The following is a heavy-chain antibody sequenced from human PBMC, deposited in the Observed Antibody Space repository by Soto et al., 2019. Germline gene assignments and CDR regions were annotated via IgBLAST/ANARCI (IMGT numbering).Heavy chain of an antibody. CDR1: GFTFSSYA. Sequence: GGSLRLSCAASGFTFSSYAMSWVRQAPGKGLEWVSAISGSGGSTYYADSVKGRFTISRDNSKNTLYLQMNSLRAEDTAVYYCAIDGSSTDAFDIWGQGTMVTVSS. J-gene: IGHJ3*02. CDR3: AIDGSSTDAFDI. CDR2: ISGSGGST. V-gene: IGHV3-23*01. D-gene: IGHD6-13*01.